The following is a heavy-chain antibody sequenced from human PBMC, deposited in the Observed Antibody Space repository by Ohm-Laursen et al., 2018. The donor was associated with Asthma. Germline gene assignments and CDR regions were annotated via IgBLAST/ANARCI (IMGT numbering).Heavy chain of an antibody. V-gene: IGHV3-21*01. J-gene: IGHJ6*02. CDR2: ISSSSSYI. D-gene: IGHD3-10*01. Sequence: GSLRLSCAASGFTFSSYSMNWVRQAPGKGLEWVSSISSSSSYIYYADSVKGRFTISRDNAKNSLYLQMNSLRAEDTAVYYCARDRGLGGAPYYYGMDVWGQGTTVTVSS. CDR1: GFTFSSYS. CDR3: ARDRGLGGAPYYYGMDV.